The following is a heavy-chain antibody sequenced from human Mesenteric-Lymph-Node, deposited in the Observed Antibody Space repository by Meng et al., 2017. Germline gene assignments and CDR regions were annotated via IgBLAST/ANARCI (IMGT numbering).Heavy chain of an antibody. Sequence: QVQLGQAGAGVKKPGPSVKASCKASGYTFTGYYMHWVRQAPGQGLEWMGRINPNSGGTNYAQKFQGRVTMTRDTSISTAYMELSRLRSDDTAVYYCASEDTAMVFDYWGQGTLVTVSS. J-gene: IGHJ4*02. CDR1: GYTFTGYY. CDR2: INPNSGGT. V-gene: IGHV1-2*06. CDR3: ASEDTAMVFDY. D-gene: IGHD5-18*01.